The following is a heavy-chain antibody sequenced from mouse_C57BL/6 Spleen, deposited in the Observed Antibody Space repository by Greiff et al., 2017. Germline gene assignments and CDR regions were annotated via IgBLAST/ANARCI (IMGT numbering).Heavy chain of an antibody. J-gene: IGHJ1*03. CDR3: ASRDYSPPWYFDV. Sequence: VKLQQPGAELVKPGASVKLSCKASGYTFTSYWMQWVKQRPGQGLEWIGEIDPSDSYTNYNQKFKGKATLTVDPTSRPAYMPLSSLTSEASAGYYCASRDYSPPWYFDVWGTGTTVTVSS. D-gene: IGHD2-12*01. CDR2: IDPSDSYT. CDR1: GYTFTSYW. V-gene: IGHV1-50*01.